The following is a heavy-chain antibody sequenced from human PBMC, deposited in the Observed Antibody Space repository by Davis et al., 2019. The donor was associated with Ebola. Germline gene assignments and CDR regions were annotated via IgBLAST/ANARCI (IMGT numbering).Heavy chain of an antibody. CDR1: GFTFSSYG. Sequence: GGSLRLSCAASGFTFSSYGMHWVRQAPGKGLEWVAVISYDGSNKYYADSVKGRFTISRDNSKNTLYLQMNSLRAEDTAVYYCTGRTTPDYWGQGTLVTVSS. D-gene: IGHD2-15*01. J-gene: IGHJ4*02. CDR2: ISYDGSNK. CDR3: TGRTTPDY. V-gene: IGHV3-30*03.